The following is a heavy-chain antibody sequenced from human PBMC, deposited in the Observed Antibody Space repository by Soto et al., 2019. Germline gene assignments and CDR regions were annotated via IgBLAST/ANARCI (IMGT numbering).Heavy chain of an antibody. J-gene: IGHJ4*02. V-gene: IGHV1-18*01. CDR1: GYTFSSYF. CDR2: ISAYNGNT. Sequence: QVQLVQSGAEVKKPGASVKVSCKASGYTFSSYFISWVRQAPGQGLEWMGWISAYNGNTNYAQNDQGRVNMTTDTSTSTAYIELRSLRSDDTAVYYCARDLPPVDYWGQGTLVTVSS. CDR3: ARDLPPVDY.